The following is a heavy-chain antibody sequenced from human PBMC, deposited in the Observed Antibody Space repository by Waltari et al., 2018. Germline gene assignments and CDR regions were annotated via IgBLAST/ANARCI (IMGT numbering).Heavy chain of an antibody. CDR1: GGSISSGGYY. V-gene: IGHV4-31*01. D-gene: IGHD2-15*01. J-gene: IGHJ4*02. CDR3: AREYCSGGSCYADY. CDR2: IYYSGST. Sequence: QVQLQESGPGLVKPSQTLSLTCTVSGGSISSGGYYWSWIRQHPGKGLEWIGYIYYSGSTYYNPSLKSLVTISVDTSKNQFSLKLSSVTAADTAVYYCAREYCSGGSCYADYWGQGTLVTVSS.